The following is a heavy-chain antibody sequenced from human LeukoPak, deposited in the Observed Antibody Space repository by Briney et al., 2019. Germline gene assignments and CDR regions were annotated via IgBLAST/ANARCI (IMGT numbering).Heavy chain of an antibody. CDR3: VGGRPDYFDY. CDR1: GGSISSSNW. V-gene: IGHV4-4*02. Sequence: SETLSLTCAVSGGSISSSNWWSWVRQPPGKGLEWIGEIYHSGSTNYNPSLKSRVTISVEKSKDQFSLKLSSVTAADTAVYYCVGGRPDYFDYWGQGTLVTVSS. D-gene: IGHD3-16*01. J-gene: IGHJ4*02. CDR2: IYHSGST.